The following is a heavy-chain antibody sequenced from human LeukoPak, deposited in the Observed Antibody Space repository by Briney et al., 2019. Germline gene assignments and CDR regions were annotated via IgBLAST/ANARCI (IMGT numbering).Heavy chain of an antibody. CDR3: ALYNWNSKRDLDY. J-gene: IGHJ4*02. V-gene: IGHV3-7*05. CDR1: GFTFSTYE. Sequence: PGGSLRLSCAASGFTFSTYEMSWVRQAPGKGLEWVANIKHDGSEKYYVGSVKGRFTISRDNAKNSLYLQMNSLRAEDTAVYYCALYNWNSKRDLDYWGQGTLVTVSS. D-gene: IGHD1-7*01. CDR2: IKHDGSEK.